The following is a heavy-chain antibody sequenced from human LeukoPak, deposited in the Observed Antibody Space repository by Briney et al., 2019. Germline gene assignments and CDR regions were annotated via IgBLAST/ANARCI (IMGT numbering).Heavy chain of an antibody. V-gene: IGHV3-33*06. J-gene: IGHJ4*02. Sequence: PGGSLRLSCAASGFTFSSYGMHWVRQAPGKGLEWVAGTWYDGSNKNYVDSVKGRFTISKDNSRNTLDLEMNSLSAEDTAVYYCAKPYSGTFYSFDSWGQGGLVTVSS. D-gene: IGHD1-26*01. CDR2: TWYDGSNK. CDR1: GFTFSSYG. CDR3: AKPYSGTFYSFDS.